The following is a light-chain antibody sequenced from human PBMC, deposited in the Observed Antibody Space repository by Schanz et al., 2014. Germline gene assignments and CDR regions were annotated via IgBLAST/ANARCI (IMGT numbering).Light chain of an antibody. J-gene: IGKJ1*01. V-gene: IGKV1-16*01. Sequence: DIQMTQSPSSLSASVGDRVTITCRASQGIRNHLAWFQQKARKAPKSLIYDASTLQSGVPSRFSGSQSGTDFTFTISSLQPEDFATYYCQQYNTYPWTFGQGTKVDIK. CDR1: QGIRNH. CDR2: DAS. CDR3: QQYNTYPWT.